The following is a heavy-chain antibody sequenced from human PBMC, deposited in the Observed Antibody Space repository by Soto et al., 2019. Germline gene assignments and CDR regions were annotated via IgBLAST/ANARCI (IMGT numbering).Heavy chain of an antibody. V-gene: IGHV4-4*07. CDR1: GGSISSYY. Sequence: PSETLSLTCTVSGGSISSYYWSWIRQPAGKGLEWIGRIYTSGSTNYNPSLKSRVTMSVDTSKNQFSLKLSSVTAADTAVYYCAREGPNYDILTGYYRGAYYYYGMDVWGQGTTVTVSS. D-gene: IGHD3-9*01. J-gene: IGHJ6*02. CDR3: AREGPNYDILTGYYRGAYYYYGMDV. CDR2: IYTSGST.